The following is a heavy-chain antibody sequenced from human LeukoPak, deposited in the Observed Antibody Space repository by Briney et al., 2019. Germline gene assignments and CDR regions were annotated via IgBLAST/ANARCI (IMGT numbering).Heavy chain of an antibody. V-gene: IGHV3-74*03. Sequence: LGGTLRLSCAASGFTFSSFNMHWVRQAPGKGLVWVSRLKSDGSTAMYADSVQGRFTISRDNARNTVHLLMSSLTVEDTGVYYCARGIYGDPEAFDSWGQGALVTVSS. CDR3: ARGIYGDPEAFDS. D-gene: IGHD4-17*01. CDR1: GFTFSSFN. CDR2: LKSDGSTA. J-gene: IGHJ4*02.